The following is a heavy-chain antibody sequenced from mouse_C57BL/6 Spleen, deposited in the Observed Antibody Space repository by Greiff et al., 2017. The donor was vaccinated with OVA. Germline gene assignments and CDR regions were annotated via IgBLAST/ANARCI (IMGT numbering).Heavy chain of an antibody. CDR2: INTKNGGT. CDR1: GYTFTDYY. CDR3: ARPLCYRNPWFAY. J-gene: IGHJ3*01. V-gene: IGHV1-26*01. D-gene: IGHD2-5*01. Sequence: EVQLQQSGPELVKPGASVKISCKASGYTFTDYYMNWVKQSHGKSLEWIGDINTKNGGTSYNQKFKGKATLTVDKSSSTAYMELRSLTSEDSAFXYCARPLCYRNPWFAYWGQGTLVTVSA.